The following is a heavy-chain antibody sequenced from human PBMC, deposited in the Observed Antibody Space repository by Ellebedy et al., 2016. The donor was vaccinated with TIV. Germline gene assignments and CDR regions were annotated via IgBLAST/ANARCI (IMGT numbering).Heavy chain of an antibody. CDR1: GFTFSSYA. J-gene: IGHJ4*02. D-gene: IGHD4-17*01. CDR3: ARETTVMPFDY. Sequence: GGSLRLSXAASGFTFSSYAMHWVRQAPGKGLEWVAVISYDGSNKYYADSVKGRFTISRDNSKNTLYLQMNSLRAEDTAVYYCARETTVMPFDYWGQGTLVTVSS. V-gene: IGHV3-30-3*01. CDR2: ISYDGSNK.